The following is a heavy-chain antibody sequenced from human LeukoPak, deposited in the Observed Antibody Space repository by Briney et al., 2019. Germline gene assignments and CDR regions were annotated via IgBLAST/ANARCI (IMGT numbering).Heavy chain of an antibody. J-gene: IGHJ6*02. CDR1: GGSVSSYY. Sequence: PSETLSLTCTVSGGSVSSYYWSWIRQPPGKGLEWIGYISNSGITNYNPSLKSRVTISADTSKNQVSLKLSSVTAADTAVYYYARVASSVEDVWGQGTTVTVSS. D-gene: IGHD6-19*01. CDR3: ARVASSVEDV. CDR2: ISNSGIT. V-gene: IGHV4-59*02.